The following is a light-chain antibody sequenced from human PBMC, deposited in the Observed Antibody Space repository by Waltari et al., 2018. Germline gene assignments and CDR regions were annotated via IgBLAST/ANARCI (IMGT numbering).Light chain of an antibody. CDR3: LQYNSHPYT. J-gene: IGKJ2*01. V-gene: IGKV1-17*01. CDR1: QGINTY. Sequence: DIQMTQSPSSLSASAGDAVTITCRASQGINTYLNWYQQKPGKAPQRLIYGASRLESGVPSRFSGSGSGTDFSLTISSLQPEDFATYYCLQYNSHPYTFGQGTKVDIK. CDR2: GAS.